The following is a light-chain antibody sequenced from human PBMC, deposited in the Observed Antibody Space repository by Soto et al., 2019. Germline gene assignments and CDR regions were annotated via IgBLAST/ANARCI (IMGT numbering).Light chain of an antibody. J-gene: IGKJ4*01. Sequence: DIQMTQSPSSLSASVGDRVTITCRASQSINSHLNWYQQKPGKAPKLLIYATSSLQSGVPSRFSGSGSGTDFTFTISSLQPEDFATYYCQQSYSAPPNFGGGTKVDIK. CDR1: QSINSH. CDR2: ATS. CDR3: QQSYSAPPN. V-gene: IGKV1-39*01.